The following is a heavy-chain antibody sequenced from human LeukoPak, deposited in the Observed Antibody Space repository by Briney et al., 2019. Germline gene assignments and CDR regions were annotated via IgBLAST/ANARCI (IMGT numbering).Heavy chain of an antibody. V-gene: IGHV3-33*06. J-gene: IGHJ4*02. CDR3: AKRGEYNTSPFDC. CDR1: GFTFSSYG. CDR2: IWYDGSNK. D-gene: IGHD1-14*01. Sequence: PGGSLRLSCAAFGFTFSSYGMHWVRQAPGKGLEWVAVIWYDGSNKYYADSVKGRFTISRDNSKNTLYLQMNSLRAEDTAVYYCAKRGEYNTSPFDCWGQGTLVTVSS.